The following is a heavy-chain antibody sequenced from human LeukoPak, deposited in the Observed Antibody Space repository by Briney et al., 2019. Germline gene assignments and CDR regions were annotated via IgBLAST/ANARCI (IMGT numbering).Heavy chain of an antibody. CDR3: ARTYNWFDP. CDR2: IYTSGST. Sequence: PSQTLSLTCTVSGASISSDSYSWNWIRQPAGSGLEYIGRIYTSGSTNYNPSLKSRVTISVDTSKNQFSLKLSSVTAADTAVYYCARTYNWFDPWGQGTLVTVSS. V-gene: IGHV4-61*02. CDR1: GASISSDSYS. J-gene: IGHJ5*02.